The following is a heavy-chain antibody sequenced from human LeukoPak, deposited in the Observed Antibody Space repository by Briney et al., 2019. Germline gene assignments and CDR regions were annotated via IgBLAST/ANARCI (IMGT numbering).Heavy chain of an antibody. V-gene: IGHV3-48*01. Sequence: PGGSLRLSCAASGFTFSSYSMNWVRQAPGKGLEWVSYISSSSSTIYYADSVKGRFTISRDNAKNSLYLQMNSLRAEDTAVYYCAREGYYDFWSGYFQGPFDYWGQGTLVTVSS. CDR2: ISSSSSTI. CDR1: GFTFSSYS. J-gene: IGHJ4*02. D-gene: IGHD3-3*01. CDR3: AREGYYDFWSGYFQGPFDY.